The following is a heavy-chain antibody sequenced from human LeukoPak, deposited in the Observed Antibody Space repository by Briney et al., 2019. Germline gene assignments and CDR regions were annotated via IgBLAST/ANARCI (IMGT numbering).Heavy chain of an antibody. V-gene: IGHV4-34*01. J-gene: IGHJ3*02. D-gene: IGHD2-21*02. CDR3: ARLRAFDI. Sequence: SETLSLTCAVYGGSFSGYYWSWIRQPPGKGLEWIGEMNHSGSTNYNPSLKSRVTISVDTSKNQFSLKLSSVTAADTAVYYCARLRAFDIWGQGTMVTVSS. CDR2: MNHSGST. CDR1: GGSFSGYY.